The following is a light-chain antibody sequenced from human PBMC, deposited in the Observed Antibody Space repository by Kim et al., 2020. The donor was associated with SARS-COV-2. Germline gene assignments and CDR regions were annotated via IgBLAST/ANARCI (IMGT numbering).Light chain of an antibody. Sequence: RVTISCTRSISDIGAGYDVAWYQQLPATAPKLLIYGNNNRPSGGPARFSGSKSDTSASLAITGLQAEDEADYYCQSYDNSLSGYVFGSGTKVTVL. CDR2: GNN. CDR1: ISDIGAGYD. J-gene: IGLJ1*01. V-gene: IGLV1-40*01. CDR3: QSYDNSLSGYV.